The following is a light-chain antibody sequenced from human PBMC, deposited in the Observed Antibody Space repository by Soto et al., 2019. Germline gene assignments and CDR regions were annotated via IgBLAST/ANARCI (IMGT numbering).Light chain of an antibody. CDR2: EVS. J-gene: IGLJ1*01. Sequence: QSVLTQPASVSGSPGQSITISCTGTSSDVGSYNLVSWYQQHPGKAPKLMIYEVSKRPSGVFGGFACVMSVNGAFLIISGVHAEDEADYDCCSYAGSSTGYVFGTGTKVTGL. CDR3: CSYAGSSTGYV. CDR1: SSDVGSYNL. V-gene: IGLV2-23*02.